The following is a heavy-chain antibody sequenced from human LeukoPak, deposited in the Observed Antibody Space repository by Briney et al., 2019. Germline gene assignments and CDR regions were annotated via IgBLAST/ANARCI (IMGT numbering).Heavy chain of an antibody. CDR3: ARMTLAHYFDY. CDR1: GGSISSSYY. V-gene: IGHV4-39*01. CDR2: IYYRGTT. J-gene: IGHJ4*02. Sequence: SETLSLTXTVSGGSISSSYYWVWIRKPPGKGLEWIGSIYYRGTTYYTPSLKSRLTISVDTSKNQFSLKLSSVTATDTALYYCARMTLAHYFDYWGQGTLVSVSS.